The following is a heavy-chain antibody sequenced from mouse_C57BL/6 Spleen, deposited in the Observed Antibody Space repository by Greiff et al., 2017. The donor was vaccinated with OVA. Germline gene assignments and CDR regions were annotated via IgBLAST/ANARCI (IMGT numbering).Heavy chain of an antibody. Sequence: VKLQESGAELVKPGASVKISCKASGYAFSSYWMNWVKQRPGKGLEWIGQIYPGDGDTNYNGKFKGKATLTADKSSSTAYMQLSSLTSEDSAVYFCARSYYGSSCLDYWGQGTTLTVSS. V-gene: IGHV1-80*01. J-gene: IGHJ2*01. CDR1: GYAFSSYW. CDR2: IYPGDGDT. CDR3: ARSYYGSSCLDY. D-gene: IGHD1-1*01.